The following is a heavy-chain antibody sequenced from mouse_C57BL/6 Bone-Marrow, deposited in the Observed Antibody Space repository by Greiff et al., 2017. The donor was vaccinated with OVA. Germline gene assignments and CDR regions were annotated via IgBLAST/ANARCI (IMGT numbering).Heavy chain of an antibody. CDR3: ARGTGFDY. J-gene: IGHJ2*01. D-gene: IGHD4-1*01. CDR2: IYPRDGST. Sequence: LEESGPELVKPGASVKLSCKASGYSFTSYDINWVKQRPGQGLEWIGWIYPRDGSTKYNEKFKGKATLTVDTSSSTAYMELHSLTSEDSAVYFCARGTGFDYWGQGTTLTVSS. V-gene: IGHV1-85*01. CDR1: GYSFTSYD.